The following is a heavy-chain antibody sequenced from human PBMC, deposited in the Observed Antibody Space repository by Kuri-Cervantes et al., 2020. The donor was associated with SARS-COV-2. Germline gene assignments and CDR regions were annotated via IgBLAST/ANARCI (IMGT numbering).Heavy chain of an antibody. CDR1: GYTFTSYA. Sequence: ASVKVSCKASGYTFTSYAMNWVRQAPGQGLEWMGWINPNSGGTNYAQKFQGWVTMTRDTSISAAYMELSRLRSDDTAVYYCARGANINYYGMDVWGQGTTVTVSS. V-gene: IGHV1-2*04. CDR3: ARGANINYYGMDV. D-gene: IGHD1-26*01. J-gene: IGHJ6*02. CDR2: INPNSGGT.